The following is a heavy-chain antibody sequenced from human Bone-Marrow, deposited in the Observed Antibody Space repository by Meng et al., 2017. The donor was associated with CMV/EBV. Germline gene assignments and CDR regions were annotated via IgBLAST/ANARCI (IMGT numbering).Heavy chain of an antibody. CDR3: AKDGPYCGGDCYQGYFEY. CDR2: IRGSGGGT. J-gene: IGHJ4*02. V-gene: IGHV3-23*01. CDR1: GFTFSSYA. D-gene: IGHD2-21*01. Sequence: SGAASGFTFSSYAMSWVRQAPGKGLEWVSAIRGSGGGTYYADSVKGRFTISRDNSMNTLYLRMNSLRAEDTAVYHCAKDGPYCGGDCYQGYFEYWGQGTLVTVSS.